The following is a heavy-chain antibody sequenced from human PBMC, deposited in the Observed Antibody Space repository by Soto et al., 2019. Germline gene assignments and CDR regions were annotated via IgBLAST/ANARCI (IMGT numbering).Heavy chain of an antibody. CDR3: ARLGYCSGGSCYSRTNWFDP. V-gene: IGHV3-74*01. J-gene: IGHJ5*02. CDR2: INSDGSST. CDR1: GFTFSSYW. Sequence: GGSLRLSCAASGFTFSSYWMHWVRQAPGKGLVWVSRINSDGSSTSYADSVKGRFTISRDNAKNTLFLQMNSLRAEDTAVYYCARLGYCSGGSCYSRTNWFDPWGQGTLVTVPQ. D-gene: IGHD2-15*01.